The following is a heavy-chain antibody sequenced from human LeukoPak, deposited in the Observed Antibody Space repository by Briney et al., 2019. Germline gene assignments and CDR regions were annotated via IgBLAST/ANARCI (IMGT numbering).Heavy chain of an antibody. CDR3: ARVEMATIVDY. CDR1: GGSISSSSYY. Sequence: SETLSLTCTVSGGSISSSSYYWGWIRQPPGKGLEWIGSIYYSGSTYYNPSLKSRVTISVDTSKNQFSLKLSSVTAADTAVCYCARVEMATIVDYWGQGTLVTVSS. J-gene: IGHJ4*02. D-gene: IGHD5-24*01. CDR2: IYYSGST. V-gene: IGHV4-39*01.